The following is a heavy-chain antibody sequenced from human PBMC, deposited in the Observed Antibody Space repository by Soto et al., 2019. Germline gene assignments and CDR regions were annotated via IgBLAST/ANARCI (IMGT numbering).Heavy chain of an antibody. J-gene: IGHJ5*02. V-gene: IGHV5-51*01. CDR2: IHPDDSDV. CDR3: ARHDICSTTICLNWFDL. D-gene: IGHD2-2*01. Sequence: GQSLKISGNVSGYPYTSYWFAWVRPVTGKGLEWMGIIHPDDSDVTYSPSFQGQVTISADKSISTAYLQWSSLKASDTAMYFCARHDICSTTICLNWFDLWVKGTLVTF. CDR1: GYPYTSYW.